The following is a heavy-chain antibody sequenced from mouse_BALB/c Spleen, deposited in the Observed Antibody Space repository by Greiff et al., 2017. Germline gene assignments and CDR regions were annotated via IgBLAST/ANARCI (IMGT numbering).Heavy chain of an antibody. J-gene: IGHJ4*01. CDR2: IYPGDGDT. V-gene: IGHV1-80*01. CDR3: ARMRYYAMDY. Sequence: QVQLKESGAELVRPGSSVKISCKASGYAFSSYWMNWVKQRPGQGLEWIGQIYPGDGDTNYNGKFKGKATLTADKSSSTAYMQLSSLTSEDSAVYFCARMRYYAMDYWGQGTSVTVSS. CDR1: GYAFSSYW.